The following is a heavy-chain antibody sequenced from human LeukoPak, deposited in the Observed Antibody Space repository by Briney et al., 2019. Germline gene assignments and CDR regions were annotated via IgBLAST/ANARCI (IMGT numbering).Heavy chain of an antibody. CDR2: IYTSGST. CDR3: ARDIEAVAGTFDC. J-gene: IGHJ4*02. Sequence: WATLSLTCTVSGASIRSCYWSWIPQPAGKGLEWIGRIYTSGSTNYNPSLKSRVSMSVDTSKNQFSLKLSSVTAADTAVYYCARDIEAVAGTFDCWGQGTLVTVCS. D-gene: IGHD6-19*01. V-gene: IGHV4-4*07. CDR1: GASIRSCY.